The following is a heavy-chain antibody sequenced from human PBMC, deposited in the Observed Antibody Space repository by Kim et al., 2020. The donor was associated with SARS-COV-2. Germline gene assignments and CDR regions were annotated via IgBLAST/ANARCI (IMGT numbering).Heavy chain of an antibody. CDR2: IIPIFGTA. J-gene: IGHJ6*02. Sequence: SVKVSCKASGGTFSSYAISWVRQAPGQGLEWMGGIIPIFGTANYAQKFQGRVTITADESTSTAYMELSSLRSEDTAVYYCARDVGQQLVLFYGMDVWGQGTTVTVSS. CDR1: GGTFSSYA. D-gene: IGHD6-13*01. V-gene: IGHV1-69*13. CDR3: ARDVGQQLVLFYGMDV.